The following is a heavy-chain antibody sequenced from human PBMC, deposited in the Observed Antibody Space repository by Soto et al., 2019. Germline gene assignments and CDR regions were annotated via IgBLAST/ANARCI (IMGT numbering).Heavy chain of an antibody. CDR3: ARDRNYGGNSAYFDY. CDR2: MWYDGSNQ. J-gene: IGHJ4*02. Sequence: QVQLVESGGGVVQPGESLRLACAASGFTLRSYAMHWVRQTPRKGLEWVAIMWYDGSNQYYADSVNGRFTISRDNSNSTLYLEMNSMRVEDTAVYYCARDRNYGGNSAYFDYWGQGVLVTVSS. V-gene: IGHV3-33*01. CDR1: GFTLRSYA. D-gene: IGHD4-17*01.